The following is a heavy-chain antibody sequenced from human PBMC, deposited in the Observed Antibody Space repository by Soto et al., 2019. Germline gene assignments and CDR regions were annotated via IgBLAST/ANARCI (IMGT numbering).Heavy chain of an antibody. J-gene: IGHJ4*02. CDR1: GGSISSGGYY. CDR2: IYYSGST. D-gene: IGHD6-13*01. Sequence: QVQLQESGPGLVKPSQTLSLTCTVSGGSISSGGYYWSWIRQHPGKGLEWIGYIYYSGSTYYNPSLKGRVTISVDTSKNQFSLKLSSVTAADTAVYYCARGGSSSPYFDDWGQGTLVTVSS. V-gene: IGHV4-31*03. CDR3: ARGGSSSPYFDD.